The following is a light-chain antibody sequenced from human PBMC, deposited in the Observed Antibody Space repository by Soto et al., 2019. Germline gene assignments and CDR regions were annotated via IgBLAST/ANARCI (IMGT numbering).Light chain of an antibody. CDR3: QQRSHWPRT. CDR2: AAS. V-gene: IGKV1-39*01. CDR1: QNINTY. J-gene: IGKJ1*01. Sequence: DIQMTQSPSSLSASVGDRVTITCRTSQNINTYLNWYQQKPGKAPKLLIYAASSLQSGVPSRFSGSGSGTDFTLTISSLEPEDFAVYYCQQRSHWPRTFGQGTKVDIK.